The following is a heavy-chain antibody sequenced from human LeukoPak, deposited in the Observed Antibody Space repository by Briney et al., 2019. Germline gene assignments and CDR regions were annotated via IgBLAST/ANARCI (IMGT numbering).Heavy chain of an antibody. CDR2: IWYDGSNK. Sequence: GGSLRLSCAASGFTFSSFAIHWVRQAPGKGLEWVAVIWYDGSNKYYADSVKGRFTISRDNSKNTLYLQMNSLRAEDTAVYYCARAEGYYDSSGNDAFDIWGQGTMVTVSS. J-gene: IGHJ3*02. V-gene: IGHV3-33*08. CDR1: GFTFSSFA. CDR3: ARAEGYYDSSGNDAFDI. D-gene: IGHD3-22*01.